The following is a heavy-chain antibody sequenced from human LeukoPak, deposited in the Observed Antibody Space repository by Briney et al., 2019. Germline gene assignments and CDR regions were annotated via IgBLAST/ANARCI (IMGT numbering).Heavy chain of an antibody. Sequence: GGSLRLSCAASGFTLCEYSMNWVRAAPGERLEWGSYISYSVTTKYYGDSVKGRFTISRDNAKNSLYLQMDSLSAEDTAVYYCARGAYSSGRAYFDYWGQGTLVTVSS. CDR1: GFTLCEYS. V-gene: IGHV3-48*04. D-gene: IGHD6-19*01. CDR2: ISYSVTTK. CDR3: ARGAYSSGRAYFDY. J-gene: IGHJ4*02.